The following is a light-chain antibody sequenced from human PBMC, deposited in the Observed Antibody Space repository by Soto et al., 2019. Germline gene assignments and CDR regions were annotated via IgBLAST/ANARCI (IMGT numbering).Light chain of an antibody. CDR1: QSISSY. Sequence: ESVLTPPPPTLSLSPGERATLSCRASQSISSYLAWYQQQPGQAPRLLIYDAPNRATGIPARFSGSGSGTDFTLTISSLEPEDFAVYYCQQRSNWPPWTFGQGTKVDIK. J-gene: IGKJ1*01. CDR3: QQRSNWPPWT. V-gene: IGKV3-11*01. CDR2: DAP.